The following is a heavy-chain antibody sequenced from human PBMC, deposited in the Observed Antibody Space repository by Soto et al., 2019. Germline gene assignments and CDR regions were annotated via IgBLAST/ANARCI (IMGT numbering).Heavy chain of an antibody. CDR1: GYTFTSYD. V-gene: IGHV1-8*01. D-gene: IGHD5-18*01. CDR2: MNPNSGNT. Sequence: ASVKVSCKASGYTFTSYDINWVRQATGQGLEWMGWMNPNSGNTGYAQKFQGRVTMTRNTSISTAYMELSSLRSEDTAVYYCARVKRTAMVRLHYGMELWGEGTTVSVTS. J-gene: IGHJ6*04. CDR3: ARVKRTAMVRLHYGMEL.